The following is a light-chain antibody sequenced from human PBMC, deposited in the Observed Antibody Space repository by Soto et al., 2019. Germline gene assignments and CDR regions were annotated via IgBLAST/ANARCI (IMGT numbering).Light chain of an antibody. CDR3: QQYNNWPYT. CDR1: QSVSSN. V-gene: IGKV3-15*01. J-gene: IGKJ2*01. Sequence: EIVMTQSPATLAVSPGERAALSCRASQSVSSNFAWYQQKPGQAPRLLTYGASSRATGTPARFSGSGSGTEFTLTISSLQSEDFAVYYCQQYNNWPYTFGLGTKLEMK. CDR2: GAS.